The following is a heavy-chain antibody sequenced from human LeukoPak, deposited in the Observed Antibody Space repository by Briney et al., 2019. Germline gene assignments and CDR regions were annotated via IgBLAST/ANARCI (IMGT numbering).Heavy chain of an antibody. CDR3: AKDLGYYYDSSGYYGYFDY. Sequence: GGSLRLSCAASGFNFSSYAMSWVRQAPGTGVAWVSAFSGSRGSTYYADSVKGRFTISRDNSKNTLYLQMNSLRAKDTAVYYCAKDLGYYYDSSGYYGYFDYWGQGTLVTVSS. CDR1: GFNFSSYA. D-gene: IGHD3-22*01. CDR2: FSGSRGST. J-gene: IGHJ4*02. V-gene: IGHV3-23*01.